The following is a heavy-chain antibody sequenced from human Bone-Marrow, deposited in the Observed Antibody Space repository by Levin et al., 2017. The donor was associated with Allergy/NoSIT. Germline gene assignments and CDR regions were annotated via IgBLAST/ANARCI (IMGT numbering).Heavy chain of an antibody. Sequence: QAGESLKISCAASGFTFSTCTMHWVRQAPGKGLEWVTVISYDGNNKYYADSVKGRFTISRDNSKNTLYLQMNSLRAEDTAVYYCARGSLGSTVVTHFDYWGQGTLVTVSS. CDR2: ISYDGNNK. V-gene: IGHV3-30*04. D-gene: IGHD4-23*01. J-gene: IGHJ4*02. CDR3: ARGSLGSTVVTHFDY. CDR1: GFTFSTCT.